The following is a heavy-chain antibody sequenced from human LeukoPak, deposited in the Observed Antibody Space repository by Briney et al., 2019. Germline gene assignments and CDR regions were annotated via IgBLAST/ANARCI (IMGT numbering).Heavy chain of an antibody. CDR3: VSFYETY. CDR2: INSDGSWT. J-gene: IGHJ4*02. CDR1: GNYL. Sequence: GGSLRLSCVASGNYLMHWVRQAPGKGLVWVSHINSDGSWTSYADSVKGRFTISKDNAKNTVYLQMNSLRAEDTAVYYCVSFYETYWGRGTLVTVSS. V-gene: IGHV3-74*01. D-gene: IGHD2/OR15-2a*01.